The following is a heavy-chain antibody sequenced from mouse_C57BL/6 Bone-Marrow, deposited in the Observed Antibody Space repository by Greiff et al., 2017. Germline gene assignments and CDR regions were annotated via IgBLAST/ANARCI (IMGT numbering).Heavy chain of an antibody. CDR3: AMDYGNPSYAMDY. CDR2: IDPEDGET. D-gene: IGHD2-1*01. J-gene: IGHJ4*01. CDR1: GFNINDYY. Sequence: VQLQQSGAELVKPGASVKLSCTASGFNINDYYMHWVKQRTEQGLEWIGRIDPEDGETKYAPKFQGKATITADTSSNTAYLQLSSLTSEDTAVYYCAMDYGNPSYAMDYWGQGTSVTVSS. V-gene: IGHV14-2*01.